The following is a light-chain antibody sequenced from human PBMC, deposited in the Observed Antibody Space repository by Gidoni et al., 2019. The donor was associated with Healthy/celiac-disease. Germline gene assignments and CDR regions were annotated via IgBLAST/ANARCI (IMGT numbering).Light chain of an antibody. Sequence: QSALTQPASVSGSPGQSITISCTGTSSAVGGYNYFSWYQQHPGKAPKLMSYDVSTRPSGVSNRFSGSKSGNTASLTISGLQAEDEADYYCSSYTSSSIVVFGGGTKLTVL. V-gene: IGLV2-14*03. CDR1: SSAVGGYNY. CDR2: DVS. J-gene: IGLJ2*01. CDR3: SSYTSSSIVV.